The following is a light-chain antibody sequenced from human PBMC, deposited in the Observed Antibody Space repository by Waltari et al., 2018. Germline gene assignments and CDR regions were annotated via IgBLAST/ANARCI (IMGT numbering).Light chain of an antibody. Sequence: EIVLTQSPDTLSLSPGETTTLSCRASQSLNRKFLAWYQQRPGQTPRLLIYGASTRAIGTPDRFRGSGSGIDFTLTISRLQPDDFAVYYCQQYGTSPVTFGGGTKVEIK. CDR1: QSLNRKF. CDR2: GAS. CDR3: QQYGTSPVT. J-gene: IGKJ4*01. V-gene: IGKV3-20*01.